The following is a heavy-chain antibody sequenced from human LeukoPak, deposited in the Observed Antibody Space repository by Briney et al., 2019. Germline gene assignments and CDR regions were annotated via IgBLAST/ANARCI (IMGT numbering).Heavy chain of an antibody. D-gene: IGHD1-26*01. CDR3: ARVYSGSYFPAAFDI. V-gene: IGHV3-7*01. J-gene: IGHJ3*02. Sequence: GSLRLSCAASGFTVSSNYMSWVRQAPGKGLEWVANLKQDGSENYYGDSVTGRFTISRDNAKNSLYLQMNSLRAEDTAVYYCARVYSGSYFPAAFDIWGQGTMVTVSS. CDR2: LKQDGSEN. CDR1: GFTVSSNY.